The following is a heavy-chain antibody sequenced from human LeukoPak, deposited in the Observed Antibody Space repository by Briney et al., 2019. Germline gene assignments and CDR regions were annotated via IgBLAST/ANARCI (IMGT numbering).Heavy chain of an antibody. CDR3: AKATPVGDYYYYGMDV. Sequence: GRSLRLSRAASGFTFDDYAMHWVRQAPGKGLELVSGISWNSGSIGYADSVKGRFTISRDNTKNSLYLQMNSLRAEDTALYYCAKATPVGDYYYYGMDVWGQGTTVTVSS. V-gene: IGHV3-9*01. CDR2: ISWNSGSI. D-gene: IGHD3-10*01. CDR1: GFTFDDYA. J-gene: IGHJ6*02.